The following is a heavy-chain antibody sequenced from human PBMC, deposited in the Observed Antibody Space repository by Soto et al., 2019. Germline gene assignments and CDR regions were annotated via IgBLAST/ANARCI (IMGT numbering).Heavy chain of an antibody. J-gene: IGHJ5*02. V-gene: IGHV4-4*02. CDR2: IYHSGSA. CDR3: ESSLTRNWLDP. Sequence: SETLSLTCAVSGGSISSSNWWSWVRQPPGKGLEWIGEIYHSGSANYNPSLKSRVTMSVDKSKNRFSLKLSSVTAADTAVYYCESSLTRNWLDPWGQGTMVTVYS. CDR1: GGSISSSNW.